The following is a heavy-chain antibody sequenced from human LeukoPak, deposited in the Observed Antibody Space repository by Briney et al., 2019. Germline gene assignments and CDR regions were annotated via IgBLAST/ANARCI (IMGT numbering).Heavy chain of an antibody. CDR3: ARTTTGTTRNWFDP. Sequence: ASVKVSCKASGYTFTSYAMNWVRQAPGQGLEWMGWINTNTGNPTYAQGFTGRFVFSLDTSVSTAYLQISSLKAEDTAVYYCARTTTGTTRNWFDPWGQGTLVTVSS. CDR2: INTNTGNP. CDR1: GYTFTSYA. J-gene: IGHJ5*02. D-gene: IGHD1-1*01. V-gene: IGHV7-4-1*02.